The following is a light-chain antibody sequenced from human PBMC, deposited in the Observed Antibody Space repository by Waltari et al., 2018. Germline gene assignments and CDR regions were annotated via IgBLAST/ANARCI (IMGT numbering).Light chain of an antibody. V-gene: IGKV1-27*01. CDR1: QAISNF. CDR3: QKYDSAPQT. Sequence: DIQMTQSPSALSASVGNRVTITCRASQAISNFLAWYQQIPGKVPKLLIYAASTLQSGVPSRFSGGGSGTDFTLTISSLQPEDVATYYCQKYDSAPQTFGQGTKVEIK. J-gene: IGKJ1*01. CDR2: AAS.